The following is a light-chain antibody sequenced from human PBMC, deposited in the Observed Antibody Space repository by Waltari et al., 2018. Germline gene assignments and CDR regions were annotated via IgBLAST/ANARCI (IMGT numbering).Light chain of an antibody. V-gene: IGKV1-39*01. Sequence: DIQMTQSPSSLSASVGDRVTIPCRASQDISNNLNWYQQKPGKAPDLLIFAVFTLQSGVPSRFIGSGSGTEFTLTISSLQPEDSATYYCQQSYTMPMYTFGQGTKLEIK. CDR3: QQSYTMPMYT. CDR1: QDISNN. J-gene: IGKJ2*01. CDR2: AVF.